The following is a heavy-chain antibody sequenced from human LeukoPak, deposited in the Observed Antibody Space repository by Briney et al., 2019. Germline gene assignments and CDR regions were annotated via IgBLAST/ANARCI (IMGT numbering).Heavy chain of an antibody. J-gene: IGHJ4*02. CDR3: AKRSGGGDFDN. D-gene: IGHD3-16*01. CDR2: ISGSGGST. V-gene: IGHV3-23*01. CDR1: GFTLTIYA. Sequence: GGSLRLSCAASGFTLTIYAMSWVRQAPGKGLEWVSSISGSGGSTFYADSVKGRFTISRGNSKNTLYLQMNSLRAEDTAVYYCAKRSGGGDFDNWGQGTLVTASS.